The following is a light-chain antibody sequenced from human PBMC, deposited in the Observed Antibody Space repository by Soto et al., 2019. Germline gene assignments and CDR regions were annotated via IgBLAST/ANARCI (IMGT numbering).Light chain of an antibody. Sequence: QSVLTQPASVSGSPGQSITISCTGTSSDVGGYNYVSWYQQHPGKAPKLMIYEVSNRPSGVSNRFSGSKSGNTASLTISGLQAEDEAEYYCSSYTSSSIDYVFGTGTKLT. J-gene: IGLJ1*01. CDR1: SSDVGGYNY. CDR2: EVS. CDR3: SSYTSSSIDYV. V-gene: IGLV2-14*01.